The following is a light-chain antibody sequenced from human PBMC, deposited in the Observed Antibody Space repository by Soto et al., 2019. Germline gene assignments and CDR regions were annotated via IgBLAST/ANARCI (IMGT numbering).Light chain of an antibody. CDR1: QTISTW. J-gene: IGKJ1*01. CDR3: QQYNSYPWT. V-gene: IGKV1-5*03. CDR2: KAS. Sequence: IQMTQSPSTLSASVGDRVTFTCRASQTISTWLAWYEQKPGEAPKLLIYKASTLEVGVPSRFSGSGSGTDFTLTINTLQPADFATYYCQQYNSYPWTFGQGTKV.